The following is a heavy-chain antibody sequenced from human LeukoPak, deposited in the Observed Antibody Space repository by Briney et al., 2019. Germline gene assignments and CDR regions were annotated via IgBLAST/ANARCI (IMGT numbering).Heavy chain of an antibody. Sequence: PSETLSLTCAVYGGSFSGYYWSWIRQPPGKGLEWIGEINHSGSTNYNPSLKSRVTISVDTSKDQFSLKLSSVTAADTAVYYCARGSVSDFWSQGTLVTVSS. CDR2: INHSGST. V-gene: IGHV4-34*01. CDR3: ARGSVSDF. J-gene: IGHJ4*02. D-gene: IGHD3-3*01. CDR1: GGSFSGYY.